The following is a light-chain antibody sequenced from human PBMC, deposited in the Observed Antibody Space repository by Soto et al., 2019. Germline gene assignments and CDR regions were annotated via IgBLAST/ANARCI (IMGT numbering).Light chain of an antibody. Sequence: QSALTRPPSASGSPGQSVTISCTGTSSDVGGYNYVSWYQQHPGKAPKLMIYEVIKRPSGVPDRFSGSKSGNTASLTVSGLQAEYEADYYCSSSAGSNTYVFGTGSKGTV. CDR1: SSDVGGYNY. CDR3: SSSAGSNTYV. J-gene: IGLJ1*01. CDR2: EVI. V-gene: IGLV2-8*01.